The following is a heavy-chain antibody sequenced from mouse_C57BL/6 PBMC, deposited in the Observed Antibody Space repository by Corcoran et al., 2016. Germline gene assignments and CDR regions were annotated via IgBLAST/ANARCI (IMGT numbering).Heavy chain of an antibody. CDR3: ARLLTVSFDY. CDR1: GYTFTTYG. D-gene: IGHD1-1*01. Sequence: QIQLVQSGPELKKPGETVKISCKASGYTFTTYGMSWVKQAPGKGLKWMGWINTYSGVPTYADDFKGRFAFSLETSASTAYLQINNLKNEDTATYFCARLLTVSFDYRGQGTTLTVSS. V-gene: IGHV9-3*01. J-gene: IGHJ2*01. CDR2: INTYSGVP.